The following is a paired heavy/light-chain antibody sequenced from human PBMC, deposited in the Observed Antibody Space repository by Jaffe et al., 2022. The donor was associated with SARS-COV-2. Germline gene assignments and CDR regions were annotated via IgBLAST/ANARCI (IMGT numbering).Light chain of an antibody. V-gene: IGKV2-28*01. J-gene: IGKJ2*01. CDR3: MQALQTPPA. CDR1: QSLLHSNGYNY. CDR2: LGS. Sequence: DIVMTQSPLSLPVTPGEPASISCRSSQSLLHSNGYNYLDWYLQKPGQSPQLLIYLGSNRASGVPDRFSGSGSGTDFTLKISRVEAEDVGVYYCMQALQTPPAFGQGTKLEIK.
Heavy chain of an antibody. CDR2: MYYSGST. V-gene: IGHV4-39*01. Sequence: QLQLQESGPGLVKPSETLSLTCTVSGGSISSSDYYWGWIRQPPGKGLEWIGTMYYSGSTYYNPSLKSRVTISVDTSKNQFSLKLSSVTAADTAVYYCARSVGGYRIRFDPWGQGTLVTVSS. J-gene: IGHJ5*02. D-gene: IGHD1-26*01. CDR3: ARSVGGYRIRFDP. CDR1: GGSISSSDYY.